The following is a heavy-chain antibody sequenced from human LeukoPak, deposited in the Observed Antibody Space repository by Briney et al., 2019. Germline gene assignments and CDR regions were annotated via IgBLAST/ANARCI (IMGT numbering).Heavy chain of an antibody. Sequence: GGSLRLSCAASGFTFSSYSMNWVRQAPGKGLEWVSSISSSSYIYYADSVKGRFSISRDNSKNTLYLQMNSLRAEDTAVYYCAKDFVNYGTYYFDYWGQGTLVTVSS. V-gene: IGHV3-21*04. D-gene: IGHD3-10*01. CDR2: ISSSSYI. J-gene: IGHJ4*02. CDR3: AKDFVNYGTYYFDY. CDR1: GFTFSSYS.